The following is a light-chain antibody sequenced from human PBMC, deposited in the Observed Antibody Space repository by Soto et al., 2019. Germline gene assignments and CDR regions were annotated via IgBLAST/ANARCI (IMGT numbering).Light chain of an antibody. Sequence: DIHMTQSPSTLSASVGDRVTITCRASQSIRSWLAWFQQKPGKAPKLLIYDASTLKSGVPSRFSGSGSGTEFTLTISSLQPDDFATHYCQQYNSYSWTFGQGTKVDIK. J-gene: IGKJ1*01. CDR3: QQYNSYSWT. V-gene: IGKV1-5*01. CDR1: QSIRSW. CDR2: DAS.